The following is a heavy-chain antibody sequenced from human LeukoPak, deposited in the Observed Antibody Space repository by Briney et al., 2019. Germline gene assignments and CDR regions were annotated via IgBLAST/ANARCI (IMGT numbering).Heavy chain of an antibody. CDR3: ARESPPGGGSFDY. CDR1: GFTVSSNY. V-gene: IGHV3-66*02. Sequence: GSLRLSCAASGFTVSSNYMSWVRQAPGKGLEWVSVIHSAGSTYYADSVKGRFTISRDNSKNTLYLQMNSLRPEDTAVYYCARESPPGGGSFDYWGQGTLVTVSS. CDR2: IHSAGST. D-gene: IGHD5-12*01. J-gene: IGHJ4*02.